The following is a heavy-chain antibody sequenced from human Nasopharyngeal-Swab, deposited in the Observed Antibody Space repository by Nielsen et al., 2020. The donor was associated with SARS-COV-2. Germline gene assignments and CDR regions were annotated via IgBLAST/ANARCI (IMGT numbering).Heavy chain of an antibody. D-gene: IGHD1-1*01. J-gene: IGHJ4*02. CDR1: GVSLGGYY. CDR3: ARGPPAGVLDY. V-gene: IGHV4-34*01. Sequence: SETLSPTCAVYGVSLGGYYWTWIRQPPGKGLGGIGEINHSGSTNYNPSLKSRVTISVDTSKNQFSLNLSSVTAADTAVYYCARGPPAGVLDYWGQGTLVTVSS. CDR2: INHSGST.